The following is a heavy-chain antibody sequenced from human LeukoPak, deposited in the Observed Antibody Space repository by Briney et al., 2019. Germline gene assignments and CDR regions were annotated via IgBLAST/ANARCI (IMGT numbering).Heavy chain of an antibody. CDR3: VRENRGSFDY. CDR2: ISSSSTYI. D-gene: IGHD1-14*01. J-gene: IGHJ4*02. CDR1: GFSFSTYY. Sequence: GGSLRLFCAASGFSFSTYYVNWVRQAPGKGLEWVSCISSSSTYIYYADSVRGRFAISRDNAKNSLYLQMNSLRADDTAVYYCVRENRGSFDYWGQGSLVTVSS. V-gene: IGHV3-21*01.